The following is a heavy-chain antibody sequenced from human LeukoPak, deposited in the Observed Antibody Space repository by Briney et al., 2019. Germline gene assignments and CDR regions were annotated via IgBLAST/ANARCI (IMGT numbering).Heavy chain of an antibody. CDR1: GYTFTSYD. V-gene: IGHV1-46*01. D-gene: IGHD3-22*01. Sequence: ASVKVSCKASGYTFTSYDINWVRQAPGQGLEWMGIINPSGGSTSYAQKFQGRVTMTRDTSTSTVYMELSSLRSEDTAVYYCARERYDSSGIDAFDVWGQGTMVTVSS. J-gene: IGHJ3*01. CDR2: INPSGGST. CDR3: ARERYDSSGIDAFDV.